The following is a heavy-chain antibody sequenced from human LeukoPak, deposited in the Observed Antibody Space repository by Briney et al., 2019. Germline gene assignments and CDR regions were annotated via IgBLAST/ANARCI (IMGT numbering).Heavy chain of an antibody. J-gene: IGHJ4*02. CDR3: ARDIGGYSYGYIY. D-gene: IGHD5-18*01. CDR2: INPNIGGT. CDR1: GYTFTSNY. V-gene: IGHV1-2*02. Sequence: ASVKVSCKASGYTFTSNYMHWVRQAPGQGLEWMGWINPNIGGTKYAQKFQGRVTMTRDTSISTAYMELSRLRSDDTAVYYCARDIGGYSYGYIYWGQGTLVTVSS.